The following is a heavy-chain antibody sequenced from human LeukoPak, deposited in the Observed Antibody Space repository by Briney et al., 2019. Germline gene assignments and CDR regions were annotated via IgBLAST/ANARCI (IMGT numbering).Heavy chain of an antibody. D-gene: IGHD2-21*02. V-gene: IGHV4-4*07. J-gene: IGHJ4*02. Sequence: PSETLSLTCTVSGGSISNYYWSWIRQHAGKGLEWIGRIYAGRNTDHNPSLKSRVTMSLDSSKNEFSLRLTSVTAADTAVYYCAREHKDYDGDGYYYGYWGQGTLVTVSS. CDR1: GGSISNYY. CDR2: IYAGRNT. CDR3: AREHKDYDGDGYYYGY.